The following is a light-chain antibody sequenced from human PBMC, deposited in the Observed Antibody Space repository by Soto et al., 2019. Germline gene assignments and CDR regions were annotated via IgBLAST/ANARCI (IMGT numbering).Light chain of an antibody. J-gene: IGLJ2*01. V-gene: IGLV2-14*03. CDR3: SSYTISSTLV. CDR1: SSDVGGYNY. CDR2: DVS. Sequence: QSALTQPASVSGSPGQSITISCTGTSSDVGGYNYVSRYQQHPGKAPKLMIYDVSNRPSGVSNRFSGSKSGNTASLTISGLQAEDEADYYCSSYTISSTLVFGGGTKLTDL.